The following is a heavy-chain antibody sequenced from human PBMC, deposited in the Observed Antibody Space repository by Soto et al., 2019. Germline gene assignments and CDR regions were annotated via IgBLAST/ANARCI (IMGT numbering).Heavy chain of an antibody. CDR1: GGSISSGGYY. V-gene: IGHV4-31*03. D-gene: IGHD3-10*01. CDR2: IYYSGST. J-gene: IGHJ4*02. CDR3: ARERALVGAPYGSGSYGLFDY. Sequence: SETLSLTCTVSGGSISSGGYYWSWIRQHPGKGLEWIGYIYYSGSTYYNPSLKSRVTISVDTSKNQFSLKLSSVTAADTAVYYCARERALVGAPYGSGSYGLFDYWGQGTLVTVSS.